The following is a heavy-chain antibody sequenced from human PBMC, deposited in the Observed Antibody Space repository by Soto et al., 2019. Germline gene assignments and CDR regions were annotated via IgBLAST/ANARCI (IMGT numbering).Heavy chain of an antibody. V-gene: IGHV3-7*01. CDR3: ARDLSTGDRDY. Sequence: GGSLRLSCAASGFTFSSYWMSWVRQAPGKGLECVANIKQDGSEKYYVDSVKGRFTISRDNAKNSLYLQMNSLRAEDTAVYYCARDLSTGDRDYWGQGTLVTVSS. CDR2: IKQDGSEK. J-gene: IGHJ4*02. D-gene: IGHD7-27*01. CDR1: GFTFSSYW.